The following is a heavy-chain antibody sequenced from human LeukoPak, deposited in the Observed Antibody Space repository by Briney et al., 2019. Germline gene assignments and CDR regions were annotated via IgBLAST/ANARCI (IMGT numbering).Heavy chain of an antibody. V-gene: IGHV3-21*01. D-gene: IGHD6-19*01. Sequence: GGSLRLSCAASGFTFSSYAMNWVRQAPGKGLEWVSSISSSSSYIYYADSVKGRFTISRDNAKNSLYLQMNSLRAEDTAVYYCARDLNQRIAVAGDDAFDIWGQGTMVTVSS. CDR2: ISSSSSYI. CDR3: ARDLNQRIAVAGDDAFDI. J-gene: IGHJ3*02. CDR1: GFTFSSYA.